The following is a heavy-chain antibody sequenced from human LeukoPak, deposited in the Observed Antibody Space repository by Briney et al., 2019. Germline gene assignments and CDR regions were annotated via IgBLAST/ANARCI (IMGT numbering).Heavy chain of an antibody. CDR3: ARDASLYCNGDTCYRAFDY. V-gene: IGHV3-7*01. CDR1: GFTFGNYW. CDR2: IKEDESRT. D-gene: IGHD2-15*01. Sequence: GGSLRLSCAASGFTFGNYWMSWVRQAPGKGLEWVANIKEDESRTYYVDSVKGRFAISRDNAKNSLYLQMNSLRAEDTAVYYCARDASLYCNGDTCYRAFDYWGQGTLVTVSS. J-gene: IGHJ4*02.